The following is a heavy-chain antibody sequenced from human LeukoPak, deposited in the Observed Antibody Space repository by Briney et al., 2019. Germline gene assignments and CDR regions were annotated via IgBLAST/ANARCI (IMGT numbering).Heavy chain of an antibody. D-gene: IGHD3-3*01. Sequence: SETLSLTCAVYGGSFSGYYWSWIRQPPGKGLEWIGEINHSGSTNYNPSLKSRVTISVDTSKNQFSLQLNSVTPEDTAVYSCARSDDGYFDYWGQGTLVTVSS. V-gene: IGHV4-34*01. CDR3: ARSDDGYFDY. CDR2: INHSGST. CDR1: GGSFSGYY. J-gene: IGHJ4*02.